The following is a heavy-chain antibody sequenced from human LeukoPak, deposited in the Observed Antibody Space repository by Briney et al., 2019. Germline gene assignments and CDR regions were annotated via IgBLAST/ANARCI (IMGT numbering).Heavy chain of an antibody. CDR1: GYTFTNFD. Sequence: ASVKVSCKASGYTFTNFDINWVRQATGQGLEWMGWMDPNSGNTGYAQKFQGRVTITRNTSITTAYMELSSLRSEDTAVYYCARRVLGGGSGYWGQGTLVTVSS. CDR3: ARRVLGGGSGY. D-gene: IGHD3-10*01. J-gene: IGHJ4*02. CDR2: MDPNSGNT. V-gene: IGHV1-8*03.